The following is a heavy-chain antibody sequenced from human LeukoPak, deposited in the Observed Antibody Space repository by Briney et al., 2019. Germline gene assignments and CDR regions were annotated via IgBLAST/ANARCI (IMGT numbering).Heavy chain of an antibody. CDR3: ARDLRNDYGDYGRTRSWFDP. Sequence: SVNVSFKASGGTFSSYAISWVRQAPGQGLEWMGGIIPIFGTANYAQKFQGRVTITADESTSTAYMELSSLRSEDTAVYYCARDLRNDYGDYGRTRSWFDPWGQGTLVTVSS. J-gene: IGHJ5*02. CDR1: GGTFSSYA. D-gene: IGHD4-17*01. V-gene: IGHV1-69*13. CDR2: IIPIFGTA.